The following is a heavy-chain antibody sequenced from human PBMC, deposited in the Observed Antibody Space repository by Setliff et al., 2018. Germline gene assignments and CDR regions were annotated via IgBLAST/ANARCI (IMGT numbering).Heavy chain of an antibody. CDR1: GGSISSSSYY. CDR2: IYYSGST. Sequence: SETLSLTRTVSGGSISSSSYYWGWIRQPPGKGLEWIGSIYYSGSTYYNPSLKSRVTISVDTSKNQFSLKLSSVTAADTAVYYCARDVRVASSSWFKSAFDIWGQGTMVTVSS. CDR3: ARDVRVASSSWFKSAFDI. D-gene: IGHD6-13*01. J-gene: IGHJ3*02. V-gene: IGHV4-39*07.